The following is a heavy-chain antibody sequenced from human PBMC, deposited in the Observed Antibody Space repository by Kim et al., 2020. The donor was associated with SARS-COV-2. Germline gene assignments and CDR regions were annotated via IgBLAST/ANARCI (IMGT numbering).Heavy chain of an antibody. D-gene: IGHD3-10*01. J-gene: IGHJ4*02. CDR3: AKRFYYGSGSYSLLFDY. Sequence: GGSLRLSCAASGFTFSSYAMSWVRQAPGKGLEWVSAISGSGGSTYYADSVKGRFTISRDNSKNTLYLQMNSLRAEDTAVYYCAKRFYYGSGSYSLLFDYWGQGTLVTVSS. CDR2: ISGSGGST. V-gene: IGHV3-23*01. CDR1: GFTFSSYA.